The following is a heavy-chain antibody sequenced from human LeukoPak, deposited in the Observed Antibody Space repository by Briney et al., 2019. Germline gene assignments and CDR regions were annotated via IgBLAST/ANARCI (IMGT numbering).Heavy chain of an antibody. CDR1: GGSFSGYY. CDR2: INHSGST. Sequence: PSETLSLTCAVYGGSFSGYYWSWIRQPPGKGLEWIGEINHSGSTNYNPSLKSRVTISVDTSKNQFSLKLGSVTAADTAVYYCARVGRVAAFSAAHYYYYYMDVWGKGTTVTVSS. J-gene: IGHJ6*03. CDR3: ARVGRVAAFSAAHYYYYYMDV. V-gene: IGHV4-34*01. D-gene: IGHD3-16*01.